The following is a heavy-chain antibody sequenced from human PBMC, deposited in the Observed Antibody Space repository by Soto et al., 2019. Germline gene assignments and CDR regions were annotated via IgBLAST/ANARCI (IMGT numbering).Heavy chain of an antibody. CDR1: GFSLSTSGVG. D-gene: IGHD6-19*01. CDR2: IYWNGDK. J-gene: IGHJ4*02. Sequence: QITLKESGPTLVKPTQTLTLTCTFSGFSLSTSGVGVGWIRQSPGKALQWLALIYWNGDKRYNPSLKTRLTITKDTSKNQVVLTLTNMDPVDTATYYWAHRPSGWFLFDYWGQVTLVTVSS. CDR3: AHRPSGWFLFDY. V-gene: IGHV2-5*01.